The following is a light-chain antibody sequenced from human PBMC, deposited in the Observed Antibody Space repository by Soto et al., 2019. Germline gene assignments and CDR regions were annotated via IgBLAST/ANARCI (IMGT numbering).Light chain of an antibody. Sequence: EIVLTQSPGTLSLSPGERATLSCRASQSINTRYSAWYQQKPGQPPRLLIYATSSRAPGIPDRFSGSGSGTDFTLTISRLEPEDFAVYYCQQRSNWPPEITFGQGTRLDIK. CDR1: QSINTRY. V-gene: IGKV3D-20*02. CDR3: QQRSNWPPEIT. CDR2: ATS. J-gene: IGKJ5*01.